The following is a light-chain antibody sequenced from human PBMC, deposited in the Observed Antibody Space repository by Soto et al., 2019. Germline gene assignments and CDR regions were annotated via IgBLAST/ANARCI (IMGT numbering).Light chain of an antibody. CDR1: SSDVGGYNY. J-gene: IGLJ1*01. CDR2: DVS. CDR3: FSFTTTSTHV. V-gene: IGLV2-11*01. Sequence: QSALTQPRSVSGPPGQSVTISCTGTSSDVGGYNYVSWYQQHPGKAPKIMIYDVSKRPSGVPDRFSGSKSGNTAYLTISGLQVEDEAEYFCFSFTTTSTHVFGTGTKLTVL.